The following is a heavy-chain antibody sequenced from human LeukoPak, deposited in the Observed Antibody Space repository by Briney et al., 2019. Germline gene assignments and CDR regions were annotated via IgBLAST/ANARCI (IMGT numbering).Heavy chain of an antibody. J-gene: IGHJ4*02. CDR3: ARAGRADGDYHYFDY. D-gene: IGHD4-17*01. V-gene: IGHV3-30*03. Sequence: GSLRLSCAASGFTFSSYAMSWVRQAPGKGLEWIAAVSYDGSNKYYADSVRGRLTISRDNSKNTLYLQMNSLRAEDTAVYYCARAGRADGDYHYFDYWGQGTLVTVSS. CDR1: GFTFSSYA. CDR2: VSYDGSNK.